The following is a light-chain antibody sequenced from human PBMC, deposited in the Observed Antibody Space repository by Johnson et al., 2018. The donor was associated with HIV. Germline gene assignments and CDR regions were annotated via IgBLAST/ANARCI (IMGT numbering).Light chain of an antibody. J-gene: IGLJ1*01. CDR3: GTWDSSLSAYNYV. CDR1: SSNIGNNY. Sequence: QSILTQPPSVSAAPGQKVTISCSGSSSNIGNNYVSWYQQLPGTAPKLLIYENNKRPSGIPDRLSGSKSGTSATLGITGLQTGDEADYYCGTWDSSLSAYNYVFGTGTKVTVL. CDR2: ENN. V-gene: IGLV1-51*02.